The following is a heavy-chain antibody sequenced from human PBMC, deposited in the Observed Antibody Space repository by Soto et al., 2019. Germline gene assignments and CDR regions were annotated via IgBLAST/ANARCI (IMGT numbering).Heavy chain of an antibody. Sequence: GGSLRLSCAASGFTFSSYAMSWVRQAPGKGLEWVSAISGSGGSTYYADSVKGRFTISRDNSKNTLYLQMNSLRAEDTAVYYCAKRLEAVVAATGNYWGQGTLVTVSS. D-gene: IGHD2-15*01. CDR3: AKRLEAVVAATGNY. CDR2: ISGSGGST. V-gene: IGHV3-23*01. CDR1: GFTFSSYA. J-gene: IGHJ4*02.